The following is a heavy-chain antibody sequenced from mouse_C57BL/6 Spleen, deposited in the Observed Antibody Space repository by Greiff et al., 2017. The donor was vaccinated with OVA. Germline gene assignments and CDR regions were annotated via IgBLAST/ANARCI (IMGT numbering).Heavy chain of an antibody. CDR3: ARPFYAMDY. CDR2: ISGGGGNT. CDR1: GFTFSSYT. J-gene: IGHJ4*01. V-gene: IGHV5-9*01. Sequence: EVKLMESGGGLVKPGGSLKLSCAASGFTFSSYTMSWVRQTPEKRLEWVATISGGGGNTYYPDSVKGRFTISRDNAKNPLYRQMSSLRSEDTALYYCARPFYAMDYWGQGTSVTVSS.